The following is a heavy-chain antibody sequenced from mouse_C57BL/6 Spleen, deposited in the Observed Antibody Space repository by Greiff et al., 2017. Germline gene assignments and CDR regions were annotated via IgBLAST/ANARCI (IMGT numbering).Heavy chain of an antibody. D-gene: IGHD1-1*01. CDR2: IDPEDGET. V-gene: IGHV14-2*01. CDR1: GFNIKDYY. CDR3: ARDGSSGGVDY. Sequence: EVKLMESGAELVKPGASVKLSCTAYGFNIKDYYMHWVKQRTEQGLEWIGRIDPEDGETKYAPKFQGKATITAEPSSNTAYLQLSSLTSEDTAVYYCARDGSSGGVDYWGQGTSVTVSS. J-gene: IGHJ4*01.